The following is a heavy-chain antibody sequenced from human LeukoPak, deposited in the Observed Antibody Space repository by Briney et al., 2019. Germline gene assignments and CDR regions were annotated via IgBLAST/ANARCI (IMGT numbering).Heavy chain of an antibody. J-gene: IGHJ4*02. D-gene: IGHD5-12*01. CDR2: ISSSSSYI. CDR3: ARATRGYDYRYSDY. V-gene: IGHV3-21*01. Sequence: SGGSLRLSCAASGFTFSSCSMSWVRQAPGKGLEWVSSISSSSSYIYYADSVKGRFTISRDNAKNSLYLQMNSLRAEDTAVYYCARATRGYDYRYSDYWGQGTLVTVSS. CDR1: GFTFSSCS.